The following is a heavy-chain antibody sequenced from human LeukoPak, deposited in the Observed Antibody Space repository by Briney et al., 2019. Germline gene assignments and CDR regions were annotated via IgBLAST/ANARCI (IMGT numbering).Heavy chain of an antibody. D-gene: IGHD6-19*01. J-gene: IGHJ4*02. CDR2: IYYSGST. CDR1: GGSISSYY. Sequence: SETLSLTCTVSGGSISSYYWSWIRQPPGKGLEWIGYIYYSGSTNYNPSLKSRVTISVDTSKNQFSLKLSSVTAADTAVYYCAGHVGWYYFDYWGQGTLVTLSS. CDR3: AGHVGWYYFDY. V-gene: IGHV4-59*08.